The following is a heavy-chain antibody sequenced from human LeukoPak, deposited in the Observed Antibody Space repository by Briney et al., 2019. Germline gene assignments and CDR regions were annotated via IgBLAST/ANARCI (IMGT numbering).Heavy chain of an antibody. V-gene: IGHV1-8*02. D-gene: IGHD6-13*01. J-gene: IGHJ3*02. CDR3: ARQQQRGDACDI. CDR2: MNPNSGNT. CDR1: GYTFATYN. Sequence: ASVKVSCKASGYTFATYNINWVRQATGQGLEWMGWMNPNSGNTGYGPKFQGRVTMTRDTSITAAYMELSSLGSEDTAVYYCARQQQRGDACDIWGQGTIVAVSS.